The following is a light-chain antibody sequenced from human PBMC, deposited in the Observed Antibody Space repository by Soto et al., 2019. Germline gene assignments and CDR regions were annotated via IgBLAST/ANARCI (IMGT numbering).Light chain of an antibody. Sequence: IHMTQSPSTLSGSVGNRVTIVCRASQTISSWLAWYQQKPGKAPNLLIYKASSLESGVPSRFSGSGSGTEFTLTISSLQPDDFATYYCQQYNSFWTFGQGTKVDI. CDR2: KAS. J-gene: IGKJ1*01. V-gene: IGKV1-5*03. CDR1: QTISSW. CDR3: QQYNSFWT.